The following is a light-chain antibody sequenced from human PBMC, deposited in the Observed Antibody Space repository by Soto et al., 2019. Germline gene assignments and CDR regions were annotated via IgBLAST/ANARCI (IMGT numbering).Light chain of an antibody. Sequence: EIVLTQSPGTLSLSPGERATLSCRASQSVSSSYLAWYQQKPGQAPRLLIYGASSRATGIPDRFSGSGSGTDFTLTISRLEPEDFAVYYFQQYGSSPPGMYTFGQGPKLEIK. V-gene: IGKV3-20*01. CDR3: QQYGSSPPGMYT. CDR2: GAS. J-gene: IGKJ2*01. CDR1: QSVSSSY.